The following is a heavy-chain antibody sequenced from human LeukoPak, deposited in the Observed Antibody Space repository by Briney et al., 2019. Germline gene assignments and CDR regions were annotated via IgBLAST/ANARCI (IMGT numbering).Heavy chain of an antibody. V-gene: IGHV3-23*01. CDR2: ISGSGGST. CDR1: GFTFSSYA. Sequence: SCKASGFTFSSYAMSWVRQAPGKGLEWVSAISGSGGSTYYADSVKGRFTISRDNSKNTLYLQMNSLRAEDTAVYYCAKKFSAYDSGGYRFHFDYWGQGTLVTVSS. D-gene: IGHD3-22*01. CDR3: AKKFSAYDSGGYRFHFDY. J-gene: IGHJ4*02.